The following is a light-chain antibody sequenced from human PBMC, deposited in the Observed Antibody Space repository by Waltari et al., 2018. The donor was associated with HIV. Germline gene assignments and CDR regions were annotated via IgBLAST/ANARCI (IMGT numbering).Light chain of an antibody. CDR2: GSE. J-gene: IGLJ3*02. CDR3: QSYDSSLSDWV. CDR1: SSNIRAGSD. V-gene: IGLV1-40*01. Sequence: QSVLTQPPSVSGAPGQRVTSSCTGSSSNIRAGSDANWYPQLPGAAPKLLIYGSEYRPSGVPDRFAGSRSGSAASLAITGLQAEDEADYYCQSYDSSLSDWVFGGGTKLTVL.